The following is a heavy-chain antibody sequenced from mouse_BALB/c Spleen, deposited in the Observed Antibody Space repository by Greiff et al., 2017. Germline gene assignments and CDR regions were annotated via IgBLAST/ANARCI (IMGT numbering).Heavy chain of an antibody. J-gene: IGHJ4*01. V-gene: IGHV5-12-2*01. CDR3: ARHGNLYYYAMDY. D-gene: IGHD2-1*01. CDR1: GFTFSSFG. Sequence: EVQRVESGGGLVQPGGSRKLSCAASGFTFSSFGMHWVRQAPEKRLEWVAYISNGGGSTYYPDTVKGRFTISRDNAKNTLYLQMSSLKSEDTAMYYCARHGNLYYYAMDYWGQGTSVTVSS. CDR2: ISNGGGST.